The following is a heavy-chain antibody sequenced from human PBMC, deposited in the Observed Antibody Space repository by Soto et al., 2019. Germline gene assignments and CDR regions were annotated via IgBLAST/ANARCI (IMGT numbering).Heavy chain of an antibody. J-gene: IGHJ5*02. Sequence: ASVKVSCKXSGYTFTGYYMHWVRQAPGQGLEWMGWINPNSGGTNYAQKFQGRVTMTRDTSISTAYMELSRLRSDDTAVYYCARVNWNYVNWFDPWGQGTLVTVSS. V-gene: IGHV1-2*02. CDR3: ARVNWNYVNWFDP. CDR1: GYTFTGYY. CDR2: INPNSGGT. D-gene: IGHD1-7*01.